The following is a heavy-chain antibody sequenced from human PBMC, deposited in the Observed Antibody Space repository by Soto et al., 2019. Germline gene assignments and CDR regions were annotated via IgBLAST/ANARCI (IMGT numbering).Heavy chain of an antibody. CDR1: GFTLDDYA. CDR3: AKDRGLVLSFYFDY. V-gene: IGHV3-9*01. CDR2: ISWNSGSI. D-gene: IGHD6-19*01. Sequence: EVQLVESGGGLVQPGRSLRLSCAASGFTLDDYAMHWVRQAPGKGLEWVSGISWNSGSIGYADSVKGRFTISRDNAKNSLYLQMNSLRAEDTALYYCAKDRGLVLSFYFDYWGQGTLVTVSS. J-gene: IGHJ4*02.